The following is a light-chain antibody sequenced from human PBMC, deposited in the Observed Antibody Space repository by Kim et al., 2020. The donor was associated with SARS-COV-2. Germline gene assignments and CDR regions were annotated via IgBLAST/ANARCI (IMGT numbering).Light chain of an antibody. V-gene: IGLV3-19*01. CDR2: GKN. CDR3: NSRDSSGNPLYV. CDR1: SLRSYY. Sequence: SSELTQDPAVSVALGQTVRITCQGDSLRSYYASWYQQKPGQAPVLVIYGKNNRPSGIPDRFSGSSSGNTAYLTITGAQAEDEADYYCNSRDSSGNPLYVFGTGTKVTVL. J-gene: IGLJ1*01.